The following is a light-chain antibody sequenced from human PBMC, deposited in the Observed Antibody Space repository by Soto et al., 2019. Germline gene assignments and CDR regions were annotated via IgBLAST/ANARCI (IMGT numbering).Light chain of an antibody. J-gene: IGKJ1*01. CDR2: GAS. CDR3: QQSGTSSWT. V-gene: IGKV3-20*01. Sequence: EIVLTQSPGTLSLSPGERATLSCRASQSVRSSYLAWYQQKPGQAPRLLIYGASTRATGIPDRFSGSGSGTDFTLTLSRLEPEDFAVYYCQQSGTSSWTFGQGTKVQIK. CDR1: QSVRSSY.